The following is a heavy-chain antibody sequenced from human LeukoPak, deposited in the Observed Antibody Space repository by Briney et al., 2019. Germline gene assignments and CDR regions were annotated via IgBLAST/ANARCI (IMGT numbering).Heavy chain of an antibody. CDR2: INHSGST. V-gene: IGHV4-34*01. J-gene: IGHJ6*03. D-gene: IGHD3-22*01. CDR3: ARTNYYDSSGYRYYYYYYYMDV. CDR1: GGAFSGYY. Sequence: SQTLSLTCAVYGGAFSGYYWSCIRQPPGKGLGWIGEINHSGSTNYNPSLKSRVNISVDTSKHQFSLELSSVTAADTAVYYCARTNYYDSSGYRYYYYYYYMDVWGKGTTVTVSS.